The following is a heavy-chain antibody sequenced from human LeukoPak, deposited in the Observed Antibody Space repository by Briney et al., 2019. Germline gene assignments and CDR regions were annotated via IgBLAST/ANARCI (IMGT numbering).Heavy chain of an antibody. CDR1: GFTFSSYA. J-gene: IGHJ4*02. CDR2: ISYDGSNK. D-gene: IGHD6-13*01. CDR3: AKAFGSSWSLFHY. V-gene: IGHV3-30-3*01. Sequence: GGSLRLSFAASGFTFSSYAMHWVRQAPGKGLEWVAVISYDGSNKYYADSVKGRFTISRDNSKNTLYLQMNSLRAEDTATFYCAKAFGSSWSLFHYWGQGTLVTVSS.